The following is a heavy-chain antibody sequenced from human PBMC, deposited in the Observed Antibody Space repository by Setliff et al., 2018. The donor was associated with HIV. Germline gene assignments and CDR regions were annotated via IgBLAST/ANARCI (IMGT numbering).Heavy chain of an antibody. CDR1: GGSISSGDYY. J-gene: IGHJ4*02. V-gene: IGHV4-31*03. D-gene: IGHD5-12*01. CDR2: IYYTGST. Sequence: SETLSLTCTVSGGSISSGDYYWSWIRQHPRKGLEWIGYIYYTGSTYYNPSLKSRVTISVDTSKNQFSLKLSSVTAADTAMYYCARGHEWLRNWGQGTLVTVSS. CDR3: ARGHEWLRN.